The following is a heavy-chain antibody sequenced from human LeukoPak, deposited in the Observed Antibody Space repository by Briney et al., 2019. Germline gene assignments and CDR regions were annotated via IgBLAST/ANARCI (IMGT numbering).Heavy chain of an antibody. J-gene: IGHJ4*02. CDR3: ARDDYGDYDCFDY. V-gene: IGHV3-7*01. Sequence: GGSLRLSCAASGFTFSSYWMSWVRQAPGRGLDWVANIKQDGSEKYYVDSVKGRFTISRDNAKNSLYLQMNSLRAEDTAVCYCARDDYGDYDCFDYWGQGTLVTVSS. CDR2: IKQDGSEK. CDR1: GFTFSSYW. D-gene: IGHD4-17*01.